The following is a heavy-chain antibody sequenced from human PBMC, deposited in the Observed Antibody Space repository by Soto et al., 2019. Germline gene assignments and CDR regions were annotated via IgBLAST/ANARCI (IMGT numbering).Heavy chain of an antibody. V-gene: IGHV1-46*01. CDR3: GRKQGVRPGGGGTEPLDI. CDR1: GYSFTSQY. CDR2: INPNGGST. J-gene: IGHJ3*02. Sequence: QVQLVQSGAEVKKPGASVKISCEASGYSFTSQYVHWVRQAPGQGLEWMGIINPNGGSTTYAQKFPGKVPIDRDRSRDKVSREVRSLTCGGAAVYYWGRKQGVRPGGGGTEPLDIWGQGTMVTVAS. D-gene: IGHD3-16*01.